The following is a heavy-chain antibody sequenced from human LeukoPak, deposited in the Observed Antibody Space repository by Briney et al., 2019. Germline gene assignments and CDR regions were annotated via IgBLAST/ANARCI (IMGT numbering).Heavy chain of an antibody. J-gene: IGHJ4*02. CDR1: GYTFTGYY. V-gene: IGHV1-2*02. CDR3: ARVSYNWNDASFDY. D-gene: IGHD1-1*01. CDR2: INPNSGGT. Sequence: ASVKVSCKASGYTFTGYYMHWVRQAPGQGLEWMGWINPNSGGTNYAQKFQGRVTMTTDTSTSTAYMELRSLRSDDTAVYYCARVSYNWNDASFDYWGQGTLVTVSS.